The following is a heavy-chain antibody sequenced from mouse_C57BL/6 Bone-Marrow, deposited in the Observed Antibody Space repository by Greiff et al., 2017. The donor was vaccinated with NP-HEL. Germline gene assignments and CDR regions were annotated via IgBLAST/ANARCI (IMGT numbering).Heavy chain of an antibody. J-gene: IGHJ2*01. Sequence: QVQLQQPGAELVKPGASVKMSCKASGYTFTSYWITWVKQRPGQGLEWIGDIYPGSGSTNYNEKFKSKATLTVDTSSSTAYMQRSSLTSEDSAVYYCARRGYYGSSYVDFDYWGQGTTLTVSS. D-gene: IGHD1-1*01. CDR3: ARRGYYGSSYVDFDY. CDR1: GYTFTSYW. CDR2: IYPGSGST. V-gene: IGHV1-55*01.